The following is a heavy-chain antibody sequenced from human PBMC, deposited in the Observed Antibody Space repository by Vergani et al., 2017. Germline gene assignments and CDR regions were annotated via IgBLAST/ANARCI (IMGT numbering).Heavy chain of an antibody. Sequence: EVQLVESGGGLVQPGRSLRLSCAASGFTFDDYAMHWVRQAPGKGLEWVSGISWNSGSIGYADSVKGRFTISRDNSKNTLYLQMNSLRAEDTAVYYCAKVLRPGWNWRRDYYYGMDVWGQGTTVTVSS. J-gene: IGHJ6*02. CDR2: ISWNSGSI. D-gene: IGHD1-7*01. CDR1: GFTFDDYA. CDR3: AKVLRPGWNWRRDYYYGMDV. V-gene: IGHV3-9*01.